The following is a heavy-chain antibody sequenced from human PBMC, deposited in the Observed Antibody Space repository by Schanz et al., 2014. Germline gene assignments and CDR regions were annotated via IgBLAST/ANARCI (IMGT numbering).Heavy chain of an antibody. J-gene: IGHJ4*02. Sequence: EVQLVESGGGLVQPGGSLRLSCVASGFAFSKSWMSWVRQAPGKGLEWVANINQDGSEKHYVDSVKGRITISRDNAKNSLYLQMNSLRAEDTAVYYCARDDSPSTKPFDSWGQGTLVSVSS. CDR1: GFAFSKSW. CDR3: ARDDSPSTKPFDS. CDR2: INQDGSEK. V-gene: IGHV3-7*01. D-gene: IGHD2-21*01.